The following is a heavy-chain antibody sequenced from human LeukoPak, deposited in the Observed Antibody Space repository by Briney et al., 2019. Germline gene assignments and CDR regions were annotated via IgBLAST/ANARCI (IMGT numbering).Heavy chain of an antibody. J-gene: IGHJ6*02. CDR2: IKQDGSEK. V-gene: IGHV3-7*01. CDR1: GFTFSSYW. Sequence: SGGSLRLSCAAAGFTFSSYWMSWVHQAPGKGLEWVANIKQDGSEKYYVDSVKGRFTISRDNAKNSLYLQMNSLRAEDTAVYYCARDTYSYGYYYDMDVWGQGTTVTVSS. D-gene: IGHD5-18*01. CDR3: ARDTYSYGYYYDMDV.